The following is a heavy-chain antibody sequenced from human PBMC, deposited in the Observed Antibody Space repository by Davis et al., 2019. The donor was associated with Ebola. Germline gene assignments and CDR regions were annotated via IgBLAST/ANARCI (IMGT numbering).Heavy chain of an antibody. V-gene: IGHV1-69*13. J-gene: IGHJ3*02. D-gene: IGHD2-2*01. CDR3: ARGDIVVVPAAWADAFDI. CDR2: IIPIFGTA. Sequence: SVKVSCKASGGTFSSYAISWVRQAPGQGLEWMGGIIPIFGTANYAQKFQGRVTITADESTSTAYMELSSLRSEDTAVYYCARGDIVVVPAAWADAFDIWGQGTMVTVSS. CDR1: GGTFSSYA.